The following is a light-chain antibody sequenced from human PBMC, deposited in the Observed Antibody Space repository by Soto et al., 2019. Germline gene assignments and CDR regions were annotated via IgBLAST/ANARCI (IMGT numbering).Light chain of an antibody. V-gene: IGKV1-33*01. Sequence: DIQMTQSQSSLSASVGDRVTITCQASQDISNYLNWYQQKPGKAPKLLIYDASNLETGVPSRFSGSGSGTDFTFTITSLQPEDGAIYYCQQYDDLPITFGQGTRLEI. CDR2: DAS. J-gene: IGKJ5*01. CDR1: QDISNY. CDR3: QQYDDLPIT.